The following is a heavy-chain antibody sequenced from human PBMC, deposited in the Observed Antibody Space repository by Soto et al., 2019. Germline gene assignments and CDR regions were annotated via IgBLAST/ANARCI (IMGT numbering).Heavy chain of an antibody. V-gene: IGHV3-23*01. CDR2: ISGSGGST. Sequence: GGSLRLSCAASGFTFSSYAMSWVRQAPGKGLEWVSAISGSGGSTYYADSVKGRFTISRDNSKNTLYLQMNSLRAEDTAVYYCAKDSGPDFWSGYYRFGWFDPWGQGTLVTVSS. CDR3: AKDSGPDFWSGYYRFGWFDP. D-gene: IGHD3-3*01. J-gene: IGHJ5*02. CDR1: GFTFSSYA.